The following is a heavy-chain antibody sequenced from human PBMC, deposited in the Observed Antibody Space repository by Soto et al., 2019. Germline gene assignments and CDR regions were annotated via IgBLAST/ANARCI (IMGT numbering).Heavy chain of an antibody. Sequence: QMQLVQSGPEVKKPGTSVKVSCKASGFTFTSSAVQWVRQARGQRLEWIGWIVVGSGNTNYAQKFQERVTITRDMSTSTAYMELSSLRSEDTAVYYCAAAPGIAVANDYWGQGTLVTVSS. D-gene: IGHD6-19*01. CDR2: IVVGSGNT. CDR3: AAAPGIAVANDY. CDR1: GFTFTSSA. J-gene: IGHJ4*02. V-gene: IGHV1-58*01.